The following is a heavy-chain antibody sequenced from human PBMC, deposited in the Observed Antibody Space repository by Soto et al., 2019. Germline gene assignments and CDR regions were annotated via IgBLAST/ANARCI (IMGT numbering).Heavy chain of an antibody. CDR3: AKGRVRYYDSSGYDY. D-gene: IGHD3-22*01. CDR1: GFTFSSYA. Sequence: GGSLSLSCAASGFTFSSYAMSWVRQAPGKGLEWVSAISGSGGSTYYADSVKGRFTISRDNSKNTLYLQMNSLRAEDTAVYYCAKGRVRYYDSSGYDYWGQGTLVTVSS. V-gene: IGHV3-23*01. CDR2: ISGSGGST. J-gene: IGHJ4*02.